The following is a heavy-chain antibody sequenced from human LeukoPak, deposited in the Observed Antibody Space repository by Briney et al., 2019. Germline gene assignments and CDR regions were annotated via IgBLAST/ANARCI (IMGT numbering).Heavy chain of an antibody. J-gene: IGHJ4*02. CDR2: IKTKSEGGTI. CDR1: GLTFTNAW. Sequence: GGSLRLSCAASGLTFTNAWMHWVRQAPGKGLEWVGRIKTKSEGGTIDYAAPVRGRFTISRDDSENTLYLQMNSLKTEDTALYYCSTDQGGDILTGCWGQGTLVTVSS. D-gene: IGHD3-9*01. V-gene: IGHV3-15*07. CDR3: STDQGGDILTGC.